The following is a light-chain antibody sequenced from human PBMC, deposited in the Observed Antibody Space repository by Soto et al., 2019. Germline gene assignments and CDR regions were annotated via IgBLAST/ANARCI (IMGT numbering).Light chain of an antibody. V-gene: IGKV3-20*01. CDR2: GAS. CDR1: QSVSSSY. J-gene: IGKJ1*01. Sequence: DIVLTQSPATVSLSRLERATPSFRARQSVSSSYLAWYQQKPGQAPRLLIYGASSRATGIPDRFSGSGSGTDFTLTISRLEPEDFAVYYCQQYGSSPRTFGQGTKV. CDR3: QQYGSSPRT.